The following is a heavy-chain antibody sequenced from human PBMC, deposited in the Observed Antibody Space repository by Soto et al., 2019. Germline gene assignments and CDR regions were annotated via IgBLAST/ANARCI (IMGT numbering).Heavy chain of an antibody. Sequence: SVKVSCKASVGTFSSYAISWVRQAPGQGLEWMGGIIPIFGTANYAQKFQGRVTITADESTSTAYMELSSLRSEDTAVYYCARARGYSYEVGYGMDVWGQGTTVTVSS. D-gene: IGHD5-18*01. CDR3: ARARGYSYEVGYGMDV. CDR1: VGTFSSYA. CDR2: IIPIFGTA. J-gene: IGHJ6*02. V-gene: IGHV1-69*13.